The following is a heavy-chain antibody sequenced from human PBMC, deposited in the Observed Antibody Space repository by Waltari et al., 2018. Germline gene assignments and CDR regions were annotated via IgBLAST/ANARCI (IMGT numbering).Heavy chain of an antibody. J-gene: IGHJ2*01. Sequence: QVQLQESGPGLVKPSETLSLTCTVSGGSISSYYWSWIRQPPGRGVEGTGDIYTSGSTNYTPSAKGRGTISGDTSKNPSSRKRSSVTAADTAVYYCARIPSSKYSYGVYWYFDLWGRGTLVTVSS. CDR1: GGSISSYY. CDR3: ARIPSSKYSYGVYWYFDL. CDR2: IYTSGST. D-gene: IGHD5-18*01. V-gene: IGHV4-4*09.